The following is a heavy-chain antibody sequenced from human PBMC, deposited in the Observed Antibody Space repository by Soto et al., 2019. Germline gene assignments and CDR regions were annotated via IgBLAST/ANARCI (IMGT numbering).Heavy chain of an antibody. D-gene: IGHD6-19*01. CDR3: ALTSYSSGFLP. CDR2: IYYSGST. CDR1: GGSVSSGSYY. V-gene: IGHV4-61*01. J-gene: IGHJ5*02. Sequence: SETLSLTCTVSGGSVSSGSYYWSWIRQPPGKGLEWIGYIYYSGSTNYNPSLKSRVTISVDTSKNQFSLKLSSVTAADTAVYYCALTSYSSGFLPWGQGTLVTVSS.